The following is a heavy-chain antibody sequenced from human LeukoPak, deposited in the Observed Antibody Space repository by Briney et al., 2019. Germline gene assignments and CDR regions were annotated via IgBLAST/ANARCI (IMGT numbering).Heavy chain of an antibody. D-gene: IGHD6-13*01. J-gene: IGHJ5*02. CDR3: ARHFMEQQLVNWFDP. CDR1: GGSISSSSYY. CDR2: IYYSGST. V-gene: IGHV4-39*01. Sequence: SETLSLTCTVSGGSISSSSYYWGWIRQPPGKGLEWIGSIYYSGSTYYNPSLKSRVTISVDTSKNQCSLKLSSVTAADMAVYYCARHFMEQQLVNWFDPWGQGTLVTVSS.